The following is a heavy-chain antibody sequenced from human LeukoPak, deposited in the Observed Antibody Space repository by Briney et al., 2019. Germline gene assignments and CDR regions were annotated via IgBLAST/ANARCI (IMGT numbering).Heavy chain of an antibody. CDR1: GGTFSSYA. CDR3: ARARYSGYLTVDY. D-gene: IGHD5-12*01. Sequence: SVTVSCKASGGTFSSYAISWVRQAPGQGLEWMGGIIPIFGTANYAQKFQGRVTITADESTSTAYMELSSLRSEDTAVYYCARARYSGYLTVDYWGQGTLVTVSS. V-gene: IGHV1-69*13. J-gene: IGHJ4*02. CDR2: IIPIFGTA.